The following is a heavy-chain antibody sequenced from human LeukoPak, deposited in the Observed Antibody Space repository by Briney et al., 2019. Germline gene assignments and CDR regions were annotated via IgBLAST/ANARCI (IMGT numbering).Heavy chain of an antibody. CDR1: GHSFTTYY. Sequence: GASVKVSCKASGHSFTTYYIHWVRQAPGQGLDWVAIINPSDGWTKYAQRFQGRVTLTRDTSTSTVYMESGSLTSEDTAVYYCARDEITTEENDFDYWGQGTLVTVSS. CDR3: ARDEITTEENDFDY. D-gene: IGHD1-1*01. J-gene: IGHJ4*02. CDR2: INPSDGWT. V-gene: IGHV1-46*01.